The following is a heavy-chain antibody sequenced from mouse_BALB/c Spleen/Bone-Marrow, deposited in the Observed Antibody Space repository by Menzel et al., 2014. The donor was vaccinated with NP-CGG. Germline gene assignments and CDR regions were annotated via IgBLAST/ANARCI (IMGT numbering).Heavy chain of an antibody. J-gene: IGHJ3*02. Sequence: EVMLVESGGGSVKPGGSLKLSCAASGFAFSSYDMSWVRQTPEKRLEWVAYISSGGGSTYYADTVKGRFTISRDNAKNTLCLQMGSLKSEDTAMYYCARQILRGFGYWGQGTPVTVSA. CDR2: ISSGGGST. CDR1: GFAFSSYD. V-gene: IGHV5-12-1*01. D-gene: IGHD1-1*01. CDR3: ARQILRGFGY.